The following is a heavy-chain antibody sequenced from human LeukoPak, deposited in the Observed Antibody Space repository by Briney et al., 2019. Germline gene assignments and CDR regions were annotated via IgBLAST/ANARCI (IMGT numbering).Heavy chain of an antibody. Sequence: SEILSLTCTVSGASVSTSTYYWGWVRQPPGKGLEWIGTGYYTGRTFSNPSLKSRVTISVDTSKNQFSLRLSSVTAADTAMYYCARLLRFYDFNDWGQGTTVTVSS. CDR2: GYYTGRT. D-gene: IGHD3-10*01. V-gene: IGHV4-39*07. CDR3: ARLLRFYDFND. CDR1: GASVSTSTYY. J-gene: IGHJ6*02.